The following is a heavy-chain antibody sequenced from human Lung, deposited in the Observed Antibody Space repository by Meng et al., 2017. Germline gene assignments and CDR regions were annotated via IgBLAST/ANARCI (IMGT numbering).Heavy chain of an antibody. J-gene: IGHJ4*02. V-gene: IGHV4-34*01. CDR3: ARGPTTMAHDFDY. D-gene: IGHD4-11*01. Sequence: QVQLQQWGAGLLKPSGTLSLPCVGAGGSFSDYYWSWIRQPPGKGLEWIGEINHSGSTNYNPSLESRATISVDTSQNNLSLKLSSVTAADSAVYYCARGPTTMAHDFDYWGQGTLVTVSS. CDR1: GGSFSDYY. CDR2: INHSGST.